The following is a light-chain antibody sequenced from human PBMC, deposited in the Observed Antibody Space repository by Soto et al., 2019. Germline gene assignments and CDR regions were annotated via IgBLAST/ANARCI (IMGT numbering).Light chain of an antibody. J-gene: IGKJ2*01. Sequence: EIAMTQSPLSLPVTPGEPASISCRSSQSLLHSNGYNYLDWYLQKPGQSPQLLIYLGSNRASGVPDRFSGSGSGTDFTLKISRVEAEDVGVYYCMQALQTPYTFGQGTKLEIK. CDR2: LGS. CDR3: MQALQTPYT. V-gene: IGKV2-28*01. CDR1: QSLLHSNGYNY.